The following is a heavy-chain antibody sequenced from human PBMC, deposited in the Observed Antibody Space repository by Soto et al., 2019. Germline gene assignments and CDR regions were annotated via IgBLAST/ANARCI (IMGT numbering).Heavy chain of an antibody. CDR3: AGDPSTQGVIRGP. D-gene: IGHD3-10*01. CDR1: GFTFSSYA. Sequence: GGSLRLSFAASGFTFSSYAMSWVRQAPVKGLEWVSAISGSGGSTYYADSVKGRFTISRDNSKNTLYLQMNSLRAEDTAVYYCAGDPSTQGVIRGPWGQGTLVIVSS. J-gene: IGHJ5*02. CDR2: ISGSGGST. V-gene: IGHV3-23*01.